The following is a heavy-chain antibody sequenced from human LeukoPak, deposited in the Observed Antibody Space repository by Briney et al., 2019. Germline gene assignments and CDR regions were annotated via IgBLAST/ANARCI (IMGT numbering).Heavy chain of an antibody. Sequence: GGSLRLSCAASGFTVSGNYMSWVRLAPGKGLEWVSVIYRGGNTYYADSVKGRFTISRDNSKNTLYLQMDSLRAEDTAVYYCARELGYCSRTDCPFGYWGQGTLVTVSS. J-gene: IGHJ4*02. CDR1: GFTVSGNY. D-gene: IGHD2-2*01. V-gene: IGHV3-66*01. CDR2: IYRGGNT. CDR3: ARELGYCSRTDCPFGY.